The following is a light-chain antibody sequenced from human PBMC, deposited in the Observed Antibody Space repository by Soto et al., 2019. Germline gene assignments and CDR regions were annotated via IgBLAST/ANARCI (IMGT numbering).Light chain of an antibody. V-gene: IGLV3-21*02. Sequence: SSELTQPPSVSVAPGQTARITCGGSNIGRKSVHWYQQKPGQAPVVVVYDDRDRPSGIPERFSGSKSGTSASLAISGLRSEDEADYYCGGWDDSLSGPVFGGGTKLTVL. CDR1: NIGRKS. CDR3: GGWDDSLSGPV. CDR2: DDR. J-gene: IGLJ2*01.